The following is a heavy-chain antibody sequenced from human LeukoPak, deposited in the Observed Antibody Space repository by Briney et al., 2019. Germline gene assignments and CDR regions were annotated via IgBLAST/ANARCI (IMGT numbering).Heavy chain of an antibody. Sequence: PGRSLRLSCAASVFTFNSYSIHWVRHAPCKGLEWVAVISYDGSNKYYADSVKGRFTTSRDNSKNTLYLQMNSLRAEDTAVYYCARVGSSFAFPFRVLDYWGQGTLVTVSS. V-gene: IGHV3-30-3*01. CDR2: ISYDGSNK. CDR3: ARVGSSFAFPFRVLDY. CDR1: VFTFNSYS. D-gene: IGHD6-6*01. J-gene: IGHJ4*02.